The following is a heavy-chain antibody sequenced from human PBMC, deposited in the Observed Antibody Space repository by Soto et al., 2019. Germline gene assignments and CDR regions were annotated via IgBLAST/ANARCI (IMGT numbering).Heavy chain of an antibody. CDR2: ISYDGDNT. CDR3: AKDRFYDSSTDY. Sequence: GGSLRLSCAASGFTFSSYGMHWVRQAPGKGLEWVSVISYDGDNTYYADSVKGRFTISSDNSKNTVYLQMNSLRAEDTAVYFCAKDRFYDSSTDYWGQGVLVTVSS. V-gene: IGHV3-30*18. J-gene: IGHJ4*02. D-gene: IGHD3-22*01. CDR1: GFTFSSYG.